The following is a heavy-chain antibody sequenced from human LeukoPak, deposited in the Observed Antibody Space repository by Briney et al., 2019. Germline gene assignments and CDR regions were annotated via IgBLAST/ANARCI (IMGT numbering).Heavy chain of an antibody. CDR1: GFTFSSYA. D-gene: IGHD2-15*01. J-gene: IGHJ4*02. Sequence: GGSLRLSCAASGFTFSSYAMSWVRQAPGRGLEWVSSISGSGGTTYYADSVKGRFTISRDNSKNTLYLQMNSLRAEDTAVYYCATFLKKVYRSGGSCPNFDYWGQGTLVTVSS. CDR2: ISGSGGTT. CDR3: ATFLKKVYRSGGSCPNFDY. V-gene: IGHV3-23*01.